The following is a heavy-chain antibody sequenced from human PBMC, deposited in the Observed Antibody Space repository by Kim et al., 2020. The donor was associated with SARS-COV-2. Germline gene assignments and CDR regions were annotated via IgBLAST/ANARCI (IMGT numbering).Heavy chain of an antibody. CDR1: GFSFGGYD. V-gene: IGHV3-30*03. J-gene: IGHJ4*02. CDR3: VRELSHSSTYFGY. CDR2: ISYDGRKS. Sequence: GGSLRLSCETSGFSFGGYDMHWVRQAPGKGPEWVAEISYDGRKSQYVESVRGRFTISRDKFKSTLYLQLNSLRPEDTAVYYCVRELSHSSTYFGYWGQGTPVSVSS. D-gene: IGHD6-13*01.